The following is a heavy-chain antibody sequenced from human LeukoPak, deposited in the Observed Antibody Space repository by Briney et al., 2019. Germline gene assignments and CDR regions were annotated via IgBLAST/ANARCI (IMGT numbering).Heavy chain of an antibody. D-gene: IGHD3-22*01. CDR3: AKGGHYSHFYY. CDR2: ISGFGCST. Sequence: GGTLRLSSAASGFTFSTSAMTWVRQAPGKGREWVSTISGFGCSTYYADSVKGRFTSSRDNAKNTLYLQMNSLRAEDTAVYYCAKGGHYSHFYYWGQGTLVTVSS. V-gene: IGHV3-23*01. J-gene: IGHJ4*02. CDR1: GFTFSTSA.